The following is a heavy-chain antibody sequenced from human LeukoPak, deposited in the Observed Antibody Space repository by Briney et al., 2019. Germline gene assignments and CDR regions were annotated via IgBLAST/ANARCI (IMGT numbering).Heavy chain of an antibody. CDR1: GGTFSSYA. V-gene: IGHV1-69*13. CDR2: IIPIFGTA. CDR3: AGYCSSTSCYDSGY. Sequence: SVKVSCRASGGTFSSYAISWVRQAPGQGLEWMGGIIPIFGTANYAQKFQGRVTITADESTSTAYMELSSLRSEDTAVYYCAGYCSSTSCYDSGYWGQGTLVTVSS. J-gene: IGHJ4*02. D-gene: IGHD2-2*01.